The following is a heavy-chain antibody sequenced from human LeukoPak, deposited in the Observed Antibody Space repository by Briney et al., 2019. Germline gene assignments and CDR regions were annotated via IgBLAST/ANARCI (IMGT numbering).Heavy chain of an antibody. J-gene: IGHJ3*02. D-gene: IGHD6-13*01. CDR1: GYTFTDHY. CDR3: ARVPGGTQSSI. Sequence: SVKVSCKASGYTFTDHYVHWVRQAPGQGLEWMGGIIPIFGTANYAQKFQGRVTITADESTSTAYMELSSLRSEDTAVYYCARVPGGTQSSIWGQGTMVTVSS. V-gene: IGHV1-69*13. CDR2: IIPIFGTA.